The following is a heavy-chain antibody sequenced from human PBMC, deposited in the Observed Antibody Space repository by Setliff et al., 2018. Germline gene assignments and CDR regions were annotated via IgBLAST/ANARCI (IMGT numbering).Heavy chain of an antibody. CDR3: ARPLEESFGGVRDSDAFDV. Sequence: SETLSLTCAVYGGSFSGYYWSWIRQPPGKGLEWIGEINHSGSTNYNPSLKSRVTISVDTSKNQFSLKLSSVTAADTAVYYCARPLEESFGGVRDSDAFDVWGQGTMVTVSS. J-gene: IGHJ3*01. CDR1: GGSFSGYY. D-gene: IGHD3-16*01. CDR2: INHSGST. V-gene: IGHV4-34*01.